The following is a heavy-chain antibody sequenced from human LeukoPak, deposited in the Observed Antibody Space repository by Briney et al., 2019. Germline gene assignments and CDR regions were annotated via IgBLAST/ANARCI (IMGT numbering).Heavy chain of an antibody. J-gene: IGHJ4*02. Sequence: GGSLRLSCAASGFTFSSYGMHWVRQAPGKGLEWVAVISYDGSNKYYADSVKGRFTISRDNSKNTLYLQMNSLRAEDTAVYYCAKELAEYSSSSFDYWGQGTLVTVSS. CDR3: AKELAEYSSSSFDY. V-gene: IGHV3-30*18. CDR1: GFTFSSYG. D-gene: IGHD6-6*01. CDR2: ISYDGSNK.